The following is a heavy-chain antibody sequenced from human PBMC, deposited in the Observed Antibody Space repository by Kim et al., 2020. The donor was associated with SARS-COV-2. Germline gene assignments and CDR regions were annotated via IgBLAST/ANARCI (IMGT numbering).Heavy chain of an antibody. CDR3: TRVDDY. V-gene: IGHV3-49*02. Sequence: AYGGTTEYAAYVKGRFTISRDDSKSIAYLQMNSLKTEDTAVYYCTRVDDYWGQGTLVTVSS. CDR2: AYGGTT. J-gene: IGHJ4*02.